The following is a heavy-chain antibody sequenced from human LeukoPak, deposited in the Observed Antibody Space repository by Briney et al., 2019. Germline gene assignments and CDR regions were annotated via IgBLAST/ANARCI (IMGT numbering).Heavy chain of an antibody. V-gene: IGHV3-49*04. CDR1: GFAFGDYV. J-gene: IGHJ4*02. D-gene: IGHD3-10*02. Sequence: GGSLRLSCSTSGFAFGDYVMTWVRQAPGKGPEWVGFIRSKAYDGTTEYAASVKGRFTISRDDSKSIAYLQMNSLKTEDTGVYFCTRDGKGGLFGDPFYFDDWGQGTLVTVSS. CDR2: IRSKAYDGTT. CDR3: TRDGKGGLFGDPFYFDD.